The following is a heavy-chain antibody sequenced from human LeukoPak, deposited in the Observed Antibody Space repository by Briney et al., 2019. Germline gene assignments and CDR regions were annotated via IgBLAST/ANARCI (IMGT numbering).Heavy chain of an antibody. CDR1: GFIFSHYG. V-gene: IGHV3-69-1*02. CDR2: ITSRSTT. CDR3: AREYRDAFDV. J-gene: IGHJ3*01. D-gene: IGHD3-16*02. Sequence: GGTLRLSCAASGFIFSHYGMNWVRQAPGKGLEWVSGITSRSTTYYADSVKGRFTVSRDDAWNTLYLQMNTLTVEDTAIYYCAREYRDAFDVWGQGTWVTVSS.